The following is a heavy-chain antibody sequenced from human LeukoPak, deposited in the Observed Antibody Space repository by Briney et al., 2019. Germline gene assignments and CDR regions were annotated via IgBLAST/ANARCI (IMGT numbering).Heavy chain of an antibody. D-gene: IGHD3-22*01. CDR2: IDNAGSIT. Sequence: GGSLRLSCAASGFTFSNYWIHWVRQAPGKGLVWVSRIDNAGSITTYADSVKGRFTISGDNAENTLYLQMHSLRVEDTAVYYCVRSAFHAGSGNYYDYWGQGTLVTVSS. CDR3: VRSAFHAGSGNYYDY. CDR1: GFTFSNYW. J-gene: IGHJ4*02. V-gene: IGHV3-74*03.